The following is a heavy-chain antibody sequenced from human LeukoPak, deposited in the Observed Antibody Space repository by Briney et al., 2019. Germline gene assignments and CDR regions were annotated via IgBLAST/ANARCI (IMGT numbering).Heavy chain of an antibody. CDR3: IKDSYAASPGIGGAFDI. Sequence: PGGSLRLSCAASGFTFSHYSMTWVRQAPGKGLEWVSYISSSSTIIYYADSVKGRFTISRDNAKNSLYLQMNSLRAEDTALYYCIKDSYAASPGIGGAFDIWGQGTMVTVSS. J-gene: IGHJ3*02. CDR1: GFTFSHYS. D-gene: IGHD3-16*01. CDR2: ISSSSTII. V-gene: IGHV3-48*01.